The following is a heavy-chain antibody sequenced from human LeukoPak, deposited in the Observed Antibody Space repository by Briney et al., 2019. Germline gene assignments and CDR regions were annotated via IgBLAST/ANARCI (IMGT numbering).Heavy chain of an antibody. J-gene: IGHJ3*02. CDR1: SGSISSPPYY. CDR2: IYSSGIF. V-gene: IGHV4-61*02. D-gene: IGHD2-8*01. Sequence: SQTLSLTCTVSSGSISSPPYYWSWIRQPAGKEVEWIGRIYSSGIFDYNPSLKSRVTLSIDTSRNSFSLRLSSVTATDTAVYYCARGPGSATKEAFDIWGQGTMVTVSS. CDR3: ARGPGSATKEAFDI.